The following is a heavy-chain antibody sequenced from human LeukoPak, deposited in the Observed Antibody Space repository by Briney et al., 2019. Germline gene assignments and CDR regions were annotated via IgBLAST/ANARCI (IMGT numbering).Heavy chain of an antibody. CDR2: ITGSGDSA. D-gene: IGHD2-2*01. CDR1: GFTFSSYA. CDR3: AKDEAWRPAAD. V-gene: IGHV3-23*01. J-gene: IGHJ4*02. Sequence: GGSLRLSCAASGFTFSSYAMSWVRQAPGKGLEWVSSITGSGDSAYYADSVKGRFTISRDNSKDTLYLQMNSLRAEDTAIYFCAKDEAWRPAADWGQGTLVTVSS.